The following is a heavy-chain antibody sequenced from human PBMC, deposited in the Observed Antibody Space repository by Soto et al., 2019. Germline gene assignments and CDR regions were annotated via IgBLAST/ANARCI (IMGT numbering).Heavy chain of an antibody. CDR2: INAGNGNT. V-gene: IGHV1-3*01. CDR1: GYTFTSYA. Sequence: ASVKVSCKASGYTFTSYAMHWVRQAPGQRLEWMGWINAGNGNTKYSQKFQGRVTITMDTSASKAYMERGSLRSKDTAVYYCARGLGLYYFDYWGQGTLVPVSS. CDR3: ARGLGLYYFDY. J-gene: IGHJ4*02. D-gene: IGHD1-26*01.